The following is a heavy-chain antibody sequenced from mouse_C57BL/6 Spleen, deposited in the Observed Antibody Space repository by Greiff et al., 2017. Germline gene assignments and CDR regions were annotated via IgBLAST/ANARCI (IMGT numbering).Heavy chain of an antibody. Sequence: HVQLQQPWAELVKPGASVKLSCKASGYTFTSYWMHWVKQRPGQGLELIGMIHPNSGSTNYNEKFNSKATLTVDKSSSTAYMQLSSLTSECSAVYYCARHYGSIYRYAMDYWGQGTSVTVAS. CDR2: IHPNSGST. V-gene: IGHV1-64*01. CDR1: GYTFTSYW. J-gene: IGHJ4*01. D-gene: IGHD1-1*01. CDR3: ARHYGSIYRYAMDY.